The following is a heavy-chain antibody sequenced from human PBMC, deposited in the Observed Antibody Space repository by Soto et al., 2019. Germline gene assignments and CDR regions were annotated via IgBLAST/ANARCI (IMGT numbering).Heavy chain of an antibody. CDR2: IVVGSGNT. J-gene: IGHJ5*02. CDR3: AADMEPTDPFNWFDP. CDR1: GFTFTNSA. Sequence: SVKVSCKASGFTFTNSAIQWVRQARGQRLEWVGWIVVGSGNTNHAQKFQERISITRDMSTSTAYMELRSLRSEDTAIYYCAADMEPTDPFNWFDPWGQGTLVTVSS. D-gene: IGHD1-1*01. V-gene: IGHV1-58*02.